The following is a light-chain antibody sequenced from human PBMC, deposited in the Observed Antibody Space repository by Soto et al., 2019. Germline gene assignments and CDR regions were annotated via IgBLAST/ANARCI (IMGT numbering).Light chain of an antibody. CDR1: QTLLHSNGYNF. CDR3: MQGLETPPVT. J-gene: IGKJ5*01. CDR2: LAS. V-gene: IGKV2-28*01. Sequence: DIVMTQSPLSLPVTHGEPASISCRSSQTLLHSNGYNFLDWYLQKPGQAPQLLIYLASIRASGVPDRFSGSGSGRQFTLKISRVEAEDVGVYFCMQGLETPPVTFGQGTRLEI.